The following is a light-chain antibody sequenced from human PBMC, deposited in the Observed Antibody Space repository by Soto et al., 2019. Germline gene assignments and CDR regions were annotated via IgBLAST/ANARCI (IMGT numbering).Light chain of an antibody. J-gene: IGKJ3*01. Sequence: IQLTQSPSSLSASVGDRGTITCRASQDINYYLAWYQQKPGTAPKLLIYAASTLQSGVPSRFSGSGSGTDFTLTSSSLQPEDFATYYCQQLDNYPRTFGPGTKVDIK. CDR2: AAS. CDR3: QQLDNYPRT. CDR1: QDINYY. V-gene: IGKV1-9*01.